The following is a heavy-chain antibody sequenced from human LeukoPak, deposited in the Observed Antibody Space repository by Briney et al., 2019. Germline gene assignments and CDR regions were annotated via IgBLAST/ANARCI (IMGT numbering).Heavy chain of an antibody. CDR1: GFTFSSYG. CDR3: ARDHRIGGFMDV. Sequence: PGRSLRLSCAASGFTFSSYGMHWVRQAPGKGLEWVAVISYDGSNKYYADSVKGRFTISRDNSKNTLYLQMNSLRAEDTAVYYCARDHRIGGFMDVWGKGTTVTVSS. V-gene: IGHV3-30*03. D-gene: IGHD2-15*01. CDR2: ISYDGSNK. J-gene: IGHJ6*04.